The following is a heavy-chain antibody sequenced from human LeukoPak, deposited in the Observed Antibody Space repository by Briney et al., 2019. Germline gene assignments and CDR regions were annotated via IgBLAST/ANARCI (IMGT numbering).Heavy chain of an antibody. Sequence: ASVKVSCKASGYTFTSNGISWVRQAPGQGLEWMGWISAYNGDTNYSQNFQGRVTITTDTSTNTAYMELRSLMSGDTAVDYCAREIRKAWYYYDGSGYEFWGQGTLVTVSS. CDR3: AREIRKAWYYYDGSGYEF. V-gene: IGHV1-18*01. D-gene: IGHD3-22*01. CDR2: ISAYNGDT. CDR1: GYTFTSNG. J-gene: IGHJ4*02.